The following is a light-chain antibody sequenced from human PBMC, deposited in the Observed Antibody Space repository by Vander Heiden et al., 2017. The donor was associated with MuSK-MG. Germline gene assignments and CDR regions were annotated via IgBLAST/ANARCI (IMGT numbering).Light chain of an antibody. CDR3: CSYAGSNTWV. CDR2: EVS. V-gene: IGLV2-23*02. J-gene: IGLJ2*01. Sequence: QSALTQPASVSGSPGQSITISCTGSGRNVGSYNLVSWYQHHPGKAPKLMIYEVSERPSGISNRFSGSKSGNTASLTISGLQAEDEADYYCCSYAGSNTWVFGGGTKLTVL. CDR1: GRNVGSYNL.